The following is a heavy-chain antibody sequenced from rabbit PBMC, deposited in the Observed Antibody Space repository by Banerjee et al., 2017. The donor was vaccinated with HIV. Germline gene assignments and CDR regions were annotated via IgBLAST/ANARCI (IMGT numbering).Heavy chain of an antibody. CDR3: ARDLAGVIGWNFNL. CDR1: GFDFSRDA. D-gene: IGHD4-1*01. V-gene: IGHV1S40*01. CDR2: INSNTGNT. J-gene: IGHJ4*01. Sequence: QSLEESGGDLVEPEGSLTITCKASGFDFSRDAMCWIRQAPGKGLEWIACINSNTGNTVYASWAKGPFTISKTSSTTVTLQMTSLTAADTATYFCARDLAGVIGWNFNLWGQGTLVTVS.